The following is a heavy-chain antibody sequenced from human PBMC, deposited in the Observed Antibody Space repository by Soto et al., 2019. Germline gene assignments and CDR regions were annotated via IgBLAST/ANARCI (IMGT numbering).Heavy chain of an antibody. J-gene: IGHJ5*02. CDR1: GYTFTSYD. Sequence: ASVKVSCKASGYTFTSYDINWVRQATGQGLEWMGWMNPNSGNTGYAQKFQGRVTMTRNTSINTAYMELSSLRSEDTAVYYCARGQGYCSSTSCYNWFDPWGQGTLVTVSS. CDR3: ARGQGYCSSTSCYNWFDP. CDR2: MNPNSGNT. V-gene: IGHV1-8*02. D-gene: IGHD2-2*01.